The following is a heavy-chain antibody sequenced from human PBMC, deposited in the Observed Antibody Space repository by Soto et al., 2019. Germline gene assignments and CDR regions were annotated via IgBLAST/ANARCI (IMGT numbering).Heavy chain of an antibody. CDR1: GFTFSSYG. D-gene: IGHD6-19*01. V-gene: IGHV3-30*18. CDR3: ANVLAGIAVAGIDY. J-gene: IGHJ4*02. CDR2: ISYDGSNK. Sequence: PGVSLRLSCAASGFTFSSYGMHWVRQAPGKGLEWVAVISYDGSNKYYADSVKGRFTISRDNSKNTLYLQMNSLRAEDTAVYYCANVLAGIAVAGIDYWGQGTLVTVSS.